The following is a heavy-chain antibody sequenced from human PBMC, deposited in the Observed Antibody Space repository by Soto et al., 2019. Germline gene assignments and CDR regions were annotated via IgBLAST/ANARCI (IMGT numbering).Heavy chain of an antibody. V-gene: IGHV3-11*01. Sequence: GGSLRLSCAASGFTFSDYYMSWIRQAPGKGLEWVSYISSSGSTIYYADSVKGRFTISRDNAKNSLYLQMNSLRAEDTAVYYCARVIEYYDFWSGYHHYYYMDVWGKGTTVTVSS. CDR3: ARVIEYYDFWSGYHHYYYMDV. D-gene: IGHD3-3*01. CDR1: GFTFSDYY. J-gene: IGHJ6*03. CDR2: ISSSGSTI.